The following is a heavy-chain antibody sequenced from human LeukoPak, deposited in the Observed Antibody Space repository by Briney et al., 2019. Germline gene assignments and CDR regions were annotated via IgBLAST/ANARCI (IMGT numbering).Heavy chain of an antibody. CDR1: GFTFDDYA. D-gene: IGHD6-13*01. CDR3: AKAGGNAAAGLDY. V-gene: IGHV3-9*01. J-gene: IGHJ4*02. Sequence: PGGSLRLSCAASGFTFDDYAMHWVRQAPGKGLEWVSGISWSSGSIGYADSVKGRFTISRDNAKNSLYLQMNSLRAEDTALYYCAKAGGNAAAGLDYWGQGTLVTVSS. CDR2: ISWSSGSI.